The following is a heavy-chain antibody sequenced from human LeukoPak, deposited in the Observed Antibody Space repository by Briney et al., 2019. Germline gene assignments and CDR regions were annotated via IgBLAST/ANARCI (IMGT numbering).Heavy chain of an antibody. D-gene: IGHD3-22*01. CDR1: GFTFRAYG. V-gene: IGHV3-23*01. CDR2: ISGSGFNT. CDR3: AKDYDRNHYESCGFFDY. J-gene: IGHJ4*02. Sequence: GGSLRLSCAASGFTFRAYGMSWVRQAPGKGLEWVSAISGSGFNTYYADSVKGRFTISRDNSKNTLYLQMNSLRGEDTAVYYCAKDYDRNHYESCGFFDYWGLGTLVTVSS.